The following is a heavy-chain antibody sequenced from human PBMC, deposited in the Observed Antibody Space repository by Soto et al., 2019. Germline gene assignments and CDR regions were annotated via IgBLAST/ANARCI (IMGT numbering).Heavy chain of an antibody. J-gene: IGHJ2*01. D-gene: IGHD6-13*01. CDR1: GYTFTSNY. Sequence: QVHLVQSGAEVKKPGASVKLSCKASGYTFTSNYLYWVRQAPGQGLEWMGMINPSDSSTNYARKFQGRVTMSRDKATSTIYMEVTRLRSEDTAVYYCARGSSIWLWYFDLWGRGTLVTVSS. CDR3: ARGSSIWLWYFDL. CDR2: INPSDSST. V-gene: IGHV1-46*03.